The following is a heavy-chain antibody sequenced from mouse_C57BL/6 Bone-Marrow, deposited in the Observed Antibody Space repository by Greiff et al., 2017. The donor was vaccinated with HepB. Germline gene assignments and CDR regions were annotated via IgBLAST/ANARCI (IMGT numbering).Heavy chain of an antibody. V-gene: IGHV5-6*01. J-gene: IGHJ1*03. Sequence: EVNVVESGGDLVKPGGSLKLSCAASGFTFSSYGMSWVRQTPDKRLEWVATISSGGSYTYYPDSVKGRFTISRDNAKNTLYLQMSSLKSEDTAMYYCARHITTVVAHWYFDVWGTGTTVTVSS. CDR3: ARHITTVVAHWYFDV. CDR2: ISSGGSYT. CDR1: GFTFSSYG. D-gene: IGHD1-1*01.